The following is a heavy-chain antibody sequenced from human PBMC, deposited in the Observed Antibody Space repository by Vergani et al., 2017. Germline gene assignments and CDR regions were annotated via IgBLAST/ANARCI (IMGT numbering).Heavy chain of an antibody. D-gene: IGHD4-17*01. CDR1: GFTFNHYG. Sequence: QVQLVESGGGVVQPGRSLRLSCAASGFTFNHYGMHWVRQAPGKGREWVAVTWYDGNNKQYADSVKGRFTISRDNSKITMYLQRNSLRDEDMGVYYCARDWGYADYLIDYWGQATLATVSP. J-gene: IGHJ4*02. CDR2: TWYDGNNK. V-gene: IGHV3-33*01. CDR3: ARDWGYADYLIDY.